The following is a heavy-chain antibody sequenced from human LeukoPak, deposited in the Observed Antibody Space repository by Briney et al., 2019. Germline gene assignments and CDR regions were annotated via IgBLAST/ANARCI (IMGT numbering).Heavy chain of an antibody. Sequence: GESLKISCKGSGYSFTSYWIGWVRQMPGKGLEWMGIIYPGNSDTRYSPSFQGQVTISADKSISTAYLQWSSLKASDTAMYYCARRGSGPNYHYDMDVWGQGTTVTVSS. J-gene: IGHJ6*02. CDR1: GYSFTSYW. D-gene: IGHD3-10*01. CDR3: ARRGSGPNYHYDMDV. V-gene: IGHV5-51*01. CDR2: IYPGNSDT.